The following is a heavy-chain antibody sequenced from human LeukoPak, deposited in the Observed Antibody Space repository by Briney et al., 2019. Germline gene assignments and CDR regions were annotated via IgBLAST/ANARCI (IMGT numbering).Heavy chain of an antibody. CDR2: IYYSGST. CDR3: ARHADPLRQQLVRGGDY. J-gene: IGHJ4*02. CDR1: GGSISSSSCY. V-gene: IGHV4-39*01. D-gene: IGHD6-13*01. Sequence: SETLSLTCTVSGGSISSSSCYWGWIRQPPGKGLEWIGSIYYSGSTYYNPSLKSRVTISVDTSKNQFSLKLSSVTAADTAVYYCARHADPLRQQLVRGGDYWGQGTLATVSS.